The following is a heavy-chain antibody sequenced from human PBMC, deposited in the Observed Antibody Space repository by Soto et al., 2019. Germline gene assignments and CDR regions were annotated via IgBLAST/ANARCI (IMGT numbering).Heavy chain of an antibody. V-gene: IGHV1-3*01. J-gene: IGHJ4*02. CDR1: GYTFTSYA. CDR3: ARDRITGTTRGLAGY. Sequence: ASVKVSCKASGYTFTSYAMHWVRQAPGQRLEWMGWINAGNGNTKYSQKIQGRVTITRDTSASTAYMELSSLRSEDTAVYYCARDRITGTTRGLAGYWGQGTLVTVSS. CDR2: INAGNGNT. D-gene: IGHD1-7*01.